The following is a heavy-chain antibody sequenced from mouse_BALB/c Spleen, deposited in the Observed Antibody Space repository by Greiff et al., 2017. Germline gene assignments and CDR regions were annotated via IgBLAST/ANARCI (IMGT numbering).Heavy chain of an antibody. CDR2: ISSGGSYT. D-gene: IGHD1-1*01. V-gene: IGHV5-6*01. CDR1: GFTFSSYG. CDR3: ARQNYYGSSSDPFAY. Sequence: EVKLVESGGDLVKPGGSLKLSCAASGFTFSSYGMSWVRQTPDKRLEWVATISSGGSYTYYPDSVKGRFTISRDNAKNTLYLQMSSLKSEDTAMYYCARQNYYGSSSDPFAYWGQGTLVTVSA. J-gene: IGHJ3*01.